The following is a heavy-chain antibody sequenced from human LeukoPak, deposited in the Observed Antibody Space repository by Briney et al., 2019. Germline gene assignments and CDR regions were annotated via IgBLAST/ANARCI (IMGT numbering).Heavy chain of an antibody. CDR3: ARGDTVYYFDY. J-gene: IGHJ4*02. V-gene: IGHV4-59*01. Sequence: PSETLSLTCTVSGGSISSYYWSWIRQPPGKGLEWIGYIYYSGSTNYNPSLKSRVTISVDTSKNQFSLKLSSVTAADTAVYYCARGDTVYYFDYWGQGTLVTVSS. D-gene: IGHD2-15*01. CDR2: IYYSGST. CDR1: GGSISSYY.